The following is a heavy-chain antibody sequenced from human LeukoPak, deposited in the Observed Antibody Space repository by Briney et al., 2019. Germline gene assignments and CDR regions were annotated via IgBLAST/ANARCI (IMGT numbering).Heavy chain of an antibody. V-gene: IGHV4-59*01. CDR1: GGSISSYY. Sequence: SETLSLTCTVSGGSISSYYWSWIRQPPGKGLEWIGYIYYSGSTNYNPSLKSRVTISVDTSKNQFSLKLSSVTAANTAVYYCARARAAYYCSGGSCYSTYYYGMDVWGQGTTVTVSS. CDR2: IYYSGST. J-gene: IGHJ6*02. CDR3: ARARAAYYCSGGSCYSTYYYGMDV. D-gene: IGHD2-15*01.